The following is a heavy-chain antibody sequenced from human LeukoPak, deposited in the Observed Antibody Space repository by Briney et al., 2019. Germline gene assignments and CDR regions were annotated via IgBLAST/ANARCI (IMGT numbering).Heavy chain of an antibody. J-gene: IGHJ4*02. CDR1: GFTFSSYA. CDR2: ISGSGGST. V-gene: IGHV3-23*01. D-gene: IGHD3-3*01. CDR3: AKDKTHDFWSGAFFDY. Sequence: GGSLRLSCAASGFTFSSYAMSWVRQAPGKGLEWVSAISGSGGSTYYADSVKGRFTISRDNSKKTLYLQMNSLRAEDMAVYYCAKDKTHDFWSGAFFDYWGQGTRVTVSS.